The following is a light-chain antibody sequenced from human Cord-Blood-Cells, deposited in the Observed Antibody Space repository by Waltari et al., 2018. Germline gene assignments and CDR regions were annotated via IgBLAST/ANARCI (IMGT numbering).Light chain of an antibody. J-gene: IGLJ2*01. Sequence: QSALPQPASVSGSPGQSITISCTGTSRALGRYNLVSCYQPHPGKAPKLIIYEVSKRPSGVSNRCSGSKSGNTASLTISGLQAEDEADYYCCSYAGSSTYVVFGGGTKLTVL. CDR2: EVS. V-gene: IGLV2-23*02. CDR1: SRALGRYNL. CDR3: CSYAGSSTYVV.